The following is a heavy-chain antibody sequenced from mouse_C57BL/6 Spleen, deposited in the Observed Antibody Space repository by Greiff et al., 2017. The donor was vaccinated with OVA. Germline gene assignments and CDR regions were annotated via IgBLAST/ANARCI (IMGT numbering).Heavy chain of an antibody. Sequence: QVQLQQSGPELVKPGASVKISCKASGYAFSSSWMNWVKQRPGKGLEWIGRIYPGDGDTNYNGKFKGKATLTADKSSSTAYMQLSSLTSEDSAVYFCTVVVFDYWGQGTTLTVSS. CDR1: GYAFSSSW. D-gene: IGHD1-1*01. CDR3: TVVVFDY. CDR2: IYPGDGDT. J-gene: IGHJ2*01. V-gene: IGHV1-82*01.